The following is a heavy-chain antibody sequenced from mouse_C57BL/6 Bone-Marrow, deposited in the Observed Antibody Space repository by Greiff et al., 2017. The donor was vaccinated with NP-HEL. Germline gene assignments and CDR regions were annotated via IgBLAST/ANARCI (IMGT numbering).Heavy chain of an antibody. CDR2: IRLKSDNYAT. CDR3: TGYYYEGY. J-gene: IGHJ2*01. CDR1: GFTFSNYW. D-gene: IGHD1-1*01. Sequence: DVKLVESGGGLVQPGGSMKLSCVASGFTFSNYWMNWVRQSPEKGLEWVAQIRLKSDNYATHYAESVKGRFTISRDDSKSSVYLQMNNVRAEDTGIYYCTGYYYEGYWGQGTTLTVSS. V-gene: IGHV6-3*01.